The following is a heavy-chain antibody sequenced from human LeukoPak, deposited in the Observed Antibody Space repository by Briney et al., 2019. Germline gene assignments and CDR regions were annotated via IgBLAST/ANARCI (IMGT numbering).Heavy chain of an antibody. J-gene: IGHJ6*03. D-gene: IGHD3-10*01. CDR3: ARALGRQHFYGSGTYKKNYYYMDV. Sequence: ASVKVSCKASGYTFTGYYMHWVRKAPGQGLEWMGWINPNSGGTNYAQKFQGRVTMTRDTSISTAYMELSRLTSDDPAVYYCARALGRQHFYGSGTYKKNYYYMDVWGKGTTVTISS. CDR1: GYTFTGYY. V-gene: IGHV1-2*02. CDR2: INPNSGGT.